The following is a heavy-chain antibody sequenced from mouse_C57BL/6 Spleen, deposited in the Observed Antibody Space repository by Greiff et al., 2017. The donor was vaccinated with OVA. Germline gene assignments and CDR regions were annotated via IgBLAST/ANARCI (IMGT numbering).Heavy chain of an antibody. CDR2: IYPSDSET. CDR1: GYTFTSYW. V-gene: IGHV1-61*01. CDR3: ARGGYYFDY. Sequence: QVQLQQPGAELVRPGSSVKLSCKASGYTFTSYWMDWVKQRPGQGLEWIGNIYPSDSETNYNQKFKDKATLTVDKSSSTAYMQLSSLTSEDSAVYYCARGGYYFDYWGQGTTLTVSS. J-gene: IGHJ2*01.